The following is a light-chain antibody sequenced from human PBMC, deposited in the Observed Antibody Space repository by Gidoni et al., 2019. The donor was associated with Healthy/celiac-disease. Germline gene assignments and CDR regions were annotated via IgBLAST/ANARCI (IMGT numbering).Light chain of an antibody. CDR2: EVS. J-gene: IGLJ1*01. CDR3: SSYTSSSTQLYV. CDR1: SSDVGGYNY. V-gene: IGLV2-14*01. Sequence: QSALTQPASVSGSPGQSITISCTGTSSDVGGYNYVSWYQQHPGKAPKLMIYEVSNRPSGVSNRFSGSKSGNTASLTISGLQAEDEADYYCSSYTSSSTQLYVFGTGTKVTVL.